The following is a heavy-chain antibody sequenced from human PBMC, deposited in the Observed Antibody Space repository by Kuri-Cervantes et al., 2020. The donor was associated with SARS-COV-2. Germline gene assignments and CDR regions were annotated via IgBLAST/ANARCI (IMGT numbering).Heavy chain of an antibody. CDR1: GYSFTNYW. CDR2: IYPGDSDT. V-gene: IGHV5-51*01. J-gene: IGHJ4*02. D-gene: IGHD3-16*01. Sequence: GESLKISCKGSGYSFTNYWIGWVRQMPGKGLEWMGIIYPGDSDTRYSPSFQGQVAISADRSISTAYLQWSSLMASDTPMYYCARSTWGSYFDFWGQGTLVTVSS. CDR3: ARSTWGSYFDF.